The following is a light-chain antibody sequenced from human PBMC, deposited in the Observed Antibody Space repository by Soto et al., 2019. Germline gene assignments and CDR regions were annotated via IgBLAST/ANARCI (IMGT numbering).Light chain of an antibody. Sequence: EIVLTQSPGTLSLSPGERATLSCRASQSVSSIYLAWYQQKPGQAPRLLIYGASSRATGIPDRFSGSGSGTDFTLTISRLDPEDFAVYYCQQYGRRPGTFGQGTKVEI. J-gene: IGKJ1*01. CDR2: GAS. V-gene: IGKV3-20*01. CDR3: QQYGRRPGT. CDR1: QSVSSIY.